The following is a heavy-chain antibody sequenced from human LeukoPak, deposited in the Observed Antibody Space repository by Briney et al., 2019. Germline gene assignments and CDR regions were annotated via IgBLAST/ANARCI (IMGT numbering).Heavy chain of an antibody. CDR2: IYYSGST. V-gene: IGHV4-30-4*08. D-gene: IGHD3-9*01. J-gene: IGHJ6*03. Sequence: SETLSLTCTVSGGSISSGDYYWSWIRQPPGKGLEWIGYIYYSGSTYYNPSLKSRVTISVDTSKNQFSLKLCSVTAADTAVYYCARGGGYYDILTGYSPYYYYYMDVWGKGTTVTVSS. CDR1: GGSISSGDYY. CDR3: ARGGGYYDILTGYSPYYYYYMDV.